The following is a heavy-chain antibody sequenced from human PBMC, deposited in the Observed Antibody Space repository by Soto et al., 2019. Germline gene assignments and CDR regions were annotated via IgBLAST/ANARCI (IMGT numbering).Heavy chain of an antibody. D-gene: IGHD1-7*01. CDR3: ARGTRNYRFDP. V-gene: IGHV4-30-4*01. Sequence: PSETLSLTCTVSGGSSSSGDYYWVWIRQPPGKGLEWIGYIYYSGSTYYNPSLKSRVTISVDTPKNQFSLKLSSVTAADTAVYYCARGTRNYRFDPWGQGTLVTVSS. CDR1: GGSSSSGDYY. CDR2: IYYSGST. J-gene: IGHJ5*02.